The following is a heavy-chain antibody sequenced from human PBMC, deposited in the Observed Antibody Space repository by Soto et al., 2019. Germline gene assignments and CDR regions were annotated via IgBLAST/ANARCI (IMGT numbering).Heavy chain of an antibody. J-gene: IGHJ4*02. CDR3: ARDKITGLFDY. CDR2: INHSGST. CDR1: GGSFSGYY. D-gene: IGHD2-8*02. Sequence: QVQLQQWGAGLLKPSETLSLTCAVYGGSFSGYYWTWIRQPPGTGLEWIGEINHSGSTNYNPSLKRRGTLSVDTSKTQCSLKLTSVTAADTAVYYCARDKITGLFDYWGQGTLVTVSS. V-gene: IGHV4-34*01.